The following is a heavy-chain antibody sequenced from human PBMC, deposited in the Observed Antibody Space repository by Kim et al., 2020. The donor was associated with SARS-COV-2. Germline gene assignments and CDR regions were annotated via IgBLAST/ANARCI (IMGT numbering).Heavy chain of an antibody. Sequence: SEKNYVDSVKGRFTISRDNAKNAVDLQMNSLGGDDTSIYYCARNYGGESPYWGQGTLVTVSS. V-gene: IGHV3-7*01. D-gene: IGHD3-10*01. CDR3: ARNYGGESPY. J-gene: IGHJ4*02. CDR2: SEK.